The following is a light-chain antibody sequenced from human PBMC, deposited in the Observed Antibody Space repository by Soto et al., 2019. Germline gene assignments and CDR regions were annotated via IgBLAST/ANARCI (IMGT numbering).Light chain of an antibody. Sequence: DTQMTQSPSTLSASVGDTVTITCRARQNINNWLAWYQQKPEKVPKLLIYGASTLEDGVPSRFSGSRSGTEFTITSNSLQHDDFATYYCQRYDGYFGQGTKLEIK. V-gene: IGKV1-5*01. J-gene: IGKJ2*01. CDR1: QNINNW. CDR2: GAS. CDR3: QRYDGY.